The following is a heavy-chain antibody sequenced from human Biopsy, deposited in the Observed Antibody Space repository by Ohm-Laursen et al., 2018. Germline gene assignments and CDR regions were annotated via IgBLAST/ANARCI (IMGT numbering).Heavy chain of an antibody. J-gene: IGHJ2*01. CDR3: ASAGYNPDWNFDL. CDR2: IHFTVRT. CDR1: GGPIDSYY. V-gene: IGHV4-59*12. D-gene: IGHD5-24*01. Sequence: SETLSLTCTVSGGPIDSYYWSWIRQPPGEALVWIGYIHFTVRTSYNPSLKSRDTILVNTSKKQFSLRLISLTAADTAVYYCASAGYNPDWNFDLWGRGTRVTVSS.